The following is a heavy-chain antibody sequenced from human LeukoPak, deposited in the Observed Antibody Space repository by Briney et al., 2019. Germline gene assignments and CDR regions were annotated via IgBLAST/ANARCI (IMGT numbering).Heavy chain of an antibody. D-gene: IGHD1-26*01. CDR2: IYTSGST. Sequence: SETLSLTCTVSGGSISSYYWSWIRQPAGKGLEWIGRIYTSGSTNYNPSLKSRVTISVDTSKNQFSLKLSSVTAADTAVYYCARRKVGATFYYYYYMDVWGKGTTVTVSS. CDR1: GGSISSYY. J-gene: IGHJ6*03. V-gene: IGHV4-4*07. CDR3: ARRKVGATFYYYYYMDV.